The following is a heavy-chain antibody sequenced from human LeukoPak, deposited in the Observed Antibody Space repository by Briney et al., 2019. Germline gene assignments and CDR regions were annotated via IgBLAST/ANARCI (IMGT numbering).Heavy chain of an antibody. CDR1: GGSISSYY. D-gene: IGHD2-2*01. V-gene: IGHV4-4*07. CDR2: IYTSGST. CDR3: ARSRYCSSTSCYWAEYFQH. J-gene: IGHJ1*01. Sequence: SETLSLTCTVSGGSISSYYWSWIRQPAGKGLEWIGCIYTSGSTNYNPSLKSRVTMSVDTSKNQFSLKLSSVTAADTAVYYCARSRYCSSTSCYWAEYFQHWGQGTLVTVSS.